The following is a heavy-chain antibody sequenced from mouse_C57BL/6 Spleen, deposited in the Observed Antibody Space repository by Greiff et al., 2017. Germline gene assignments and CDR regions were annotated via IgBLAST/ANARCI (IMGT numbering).Heavy chain of an antibody. CDR1: GYTFTEYT. V-gene: IGHV1-62-2*01. CDR3: SRHEGDLVWFAY. J-gene: IGHJ3*01. CDR2: FYPGSGSI. Sequence: QVQLQQSGAELVKPGASVKLSCKASGYTFTEYTIHWVKQRPGQGLEWIGWFYPGSGSIKYNEKFKAKATLTADKSSSTAYMELSRLTSEDSAVYFCSRHEGDLVWFAYWGQGTLVTVSA.